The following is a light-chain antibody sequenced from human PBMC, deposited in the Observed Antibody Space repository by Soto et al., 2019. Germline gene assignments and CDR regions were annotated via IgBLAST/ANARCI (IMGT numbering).Light chain of an antibody. Sequence: QSVLTQPPSASGTPGQRVTISCSGSSSNIGSNTVNWYQQLPGTAPKLLIYSYNQRPSGVPDRFSGSKSGTSASLAISGLQSEDEADYYCAACDDSLIGYVFGTGTKLTVL. CDR2: SYN. V-gene: IGLV1-44*01. CDR3: AACDDSLIGYV. J-gene: IGLJ1*01. CDR1: SSNIGSNT.